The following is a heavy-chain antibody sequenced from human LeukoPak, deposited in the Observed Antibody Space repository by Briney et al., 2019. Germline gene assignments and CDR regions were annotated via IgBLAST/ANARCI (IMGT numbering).Heavy chain of an antibody. CDR1: GFIVSNNY. V-gene: IGHV3-53*01. CDR3: ASLKGLFDYFDY. D-gene: IGHD3-22*01. J-gene: IGHJ4*02. Sequence: GGSLRLSCVASGFIVSNNYMSWVRQAPGKGLEWVSVLYNAGTTYYAESVKGRFTISRDNSKNTLYLQMYSLRAEDTAVYYCASLKGLFDYFDYWAREPWSPSPQ. CDR2: LYNAGTT.